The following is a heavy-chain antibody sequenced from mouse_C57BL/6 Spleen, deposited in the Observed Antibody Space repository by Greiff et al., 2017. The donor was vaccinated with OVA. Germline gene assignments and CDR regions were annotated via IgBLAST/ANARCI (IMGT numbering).Heavy chain of an antibody. CDR1: GYTFTSYG. CDR3: ATLFYYEYDEGAD. D-gene: IGHD2-4*01. J-gene: IGHJ3*01. CDR2: IYPRSGNT. Sequence: VQLQQSGAELARPGASVKLSCKASGYTFTSYGISWVKQRTGQGLEWIGEIYPRSGNTYYNEKFKGKATLTADKSSSTAYMELRSLTSEESAVYFCATLFYYEYDEGADWGQGTLGTVSA. V-gene: IGHV1-81*01.